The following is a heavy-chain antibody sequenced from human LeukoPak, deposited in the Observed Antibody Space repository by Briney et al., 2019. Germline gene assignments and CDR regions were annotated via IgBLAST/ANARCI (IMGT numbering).Heavy chain of an antibody. CDR1: GFTFDTYG. CDR2: ISHDGVDK. Sequence: PGGSLRLSCAASGFTFDTYGMHWVRQAPGKGLEWVAVISHDGVDKYYADSVRGRFTISRGNSKNTVSLQVNSLRAEDTAAYYCAKGGYCSATRCYVGKGMDDWGQGTLVTVSS. J-gene: IGHJ4*02. CDR3: AKGGYCSATRCYVGKGMDD. D-gene: IGHD2-2*01. V-gene: IGHV3-30*18.